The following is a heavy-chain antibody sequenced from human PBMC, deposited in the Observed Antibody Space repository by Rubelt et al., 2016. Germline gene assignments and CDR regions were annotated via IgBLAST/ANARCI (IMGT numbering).Heavy chain of an antibody. CDR2: INAGNGNT. CDR1: GYSFTTYS. V-gene: IGHV1-3*01. Sequence: QVQLVQSGAEVKKPGASVKVSCKAAGYSFTTYSIHWVRQAPGQRLEWMGWINAGNGNTKYSQKFPGRVTITRDTSASTAYMELSSLRSEDTAIYYCASDADYYDSSGYYPYWGQGTLVTVSS. D-gene: IGHD3-22*01. J-gene: IGHJ4*02. CDR3: ASDADYYDSSGYYPY.